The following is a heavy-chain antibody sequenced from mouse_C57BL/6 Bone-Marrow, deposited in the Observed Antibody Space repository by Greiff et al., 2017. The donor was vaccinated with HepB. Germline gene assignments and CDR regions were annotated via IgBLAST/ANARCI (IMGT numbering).Heavy chain of an antibody. CDR1: GYTFTSYW. Sequence: QVQLQQPGAELVKPGASVKLSCKASGYTFTSYWMHWVKQRPGQGLEWIGMIHPNSGSTNYNEKFKSKATLTVDKSSITAYMQLSSLTSEDSAVYYCARSPPYYYGSSDYWGQGTTLTVSS. CDR3: ARSPPYYYGSSDY. CDR2: IHPNSGST. D-gene: IGHD1-1*01. J-gene: IGHJ2*01. V-gene: IGHV1-64*01.